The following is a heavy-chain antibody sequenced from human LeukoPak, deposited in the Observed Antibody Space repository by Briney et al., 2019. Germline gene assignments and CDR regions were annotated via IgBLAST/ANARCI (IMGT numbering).Heavy chain of an antibody. J-gene: IGHJ4*02. D-gene: IGHD1-26*01. Sequence: PGGSLRLSCAASGFTFGTYSMSWVRQAPGKGLEWVSAISGSAHSTTYAYSVKGRFTISRDNSKSTLYLQMNSLRAEDTALYYCAKKGTSSSDTSASRSRADYLDYWGQGTLVTVSS. V-gene: IGHV3-23*01. CDR2: ISGSAHST. CDR1: GFTFGTYS. CDR3: AKKGTSSSDTSASRSRADYLDY.